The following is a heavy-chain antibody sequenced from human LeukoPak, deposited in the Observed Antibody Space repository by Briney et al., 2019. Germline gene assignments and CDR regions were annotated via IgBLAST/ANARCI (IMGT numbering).Heavy chain of an antibody. Sequence: ASVKVSCKTSGYTLTANFMHWVRQAPGQGLEWMGWINPNSGDTNSAHKFQGRVTMTRDTSISTAYMELSGLTSDDTAIYYCARLYSQELDLLLLIGYYDYWGQGTLVTVSS. CDR3: ARLYSQELDLLLLIGYYDY. V-gene: IGHV1-2*07. D-gene: IGHD2-15*01. CDR2: INPNSGDT. CDR1: GYTLTANF. J-gene: IGHJ4*02.